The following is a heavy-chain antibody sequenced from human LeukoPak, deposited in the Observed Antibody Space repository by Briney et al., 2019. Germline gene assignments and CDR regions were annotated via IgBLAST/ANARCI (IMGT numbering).Heavy chain of an antibody. CDR1: GGSFSGYY. V-gene: IGHV4-34*01. Sequence: KASETLSLTCAVYGGSFSGYYWSWIRQPPGKGLEWIGEINHSGSTNYNPSLKSRVTISVDTSKNQFSLKLSSVTAADTAVYYCARGRWGSSGWYPYFDYWGQGTLVTVSS. J-gene: IGHJ4*02. CDR3: ARGRWGSSGWYPYFDY. D-gene: IGHD6-19*01. CDR2: INHSGST.